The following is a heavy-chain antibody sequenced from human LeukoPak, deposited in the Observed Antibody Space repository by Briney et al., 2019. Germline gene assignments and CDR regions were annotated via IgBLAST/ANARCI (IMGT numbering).Heavy chain of an antibody. V-gene: IGHV3-53*01. D-gene: IGHD4-11*01. CDR1: GFTVSSNY. Sequence: GGSLRLSCAASGFTVSSNYMSWVRQAPGKGLGWVSVIYSGGSTYYADSVKGRFTISRDNSKNTLYLQMNSLRADDTAVYYCARGTTVWYFDYWGQGTLVTVSS. CDR3: ARGTTVWYFDY. CDR2: IYSGGST. J-gene: IGHJ4*02.